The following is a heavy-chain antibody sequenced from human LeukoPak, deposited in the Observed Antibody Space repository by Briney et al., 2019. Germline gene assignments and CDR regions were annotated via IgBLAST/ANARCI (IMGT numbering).Heavy chain of an antibody. CDR1: GYTFTSYG. CDR2: ISAYNGNT. V-gene: IGHV1-18*01. Sequence: ASVKVSCKASGYTFTSYGISWVRQATGQGLEWMGWISAYNGNTNYAQKLQGRVTMTTDTSTSTAYMELRRLRSDDTAVYYCARTTVTNPNWFDPWGQGTLVTVSS. J-gene: IGHJ5*02. D-gene: IGHD4-17*01. CDR3: ARTTVTNPNWFDP.